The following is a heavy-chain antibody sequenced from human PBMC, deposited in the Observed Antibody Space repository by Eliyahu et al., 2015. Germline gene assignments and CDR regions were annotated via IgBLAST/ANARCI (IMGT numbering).Heavy chain of an antibody. CDR3: ARFYGSSPVYYYYYGMDV. D-gene: IGHD6-6*01. Sequence: QVQLQQWGAGLLKPSETLSLTCAVXGGSFSGXYWSWIRQPPGKGLEWIGEINHSGSTNYNPSLKSRVTISVDTSKNQFSLKLSSVTAADTAVYYCARFYGSSPVYYYYYGMDVWGKGTTVTVSS. CDR1: GGSFSGXY. CDR2: INHSGST. V-gene: IGHV4-34*01. J-gene: IGHJ6*04.